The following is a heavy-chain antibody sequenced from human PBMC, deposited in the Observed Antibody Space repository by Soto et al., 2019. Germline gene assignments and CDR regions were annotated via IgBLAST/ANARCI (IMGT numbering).Heavy chain of an antibody. D-gene: IGHD1-1*01. V-gene: IGHV1-69*12. J-gene: IGHJ4*02. CDR2: IIPIFGTA. CDR3: ERDPWNDGATTPPRY. CDR1: GRTFSSYA. Sequence: QVQLVQSGAEVKKPGSSVKVSCKASGRTFSSYAISLVRQAPGQGLEWMGGIIPIFGTANYAQKFQGRVTITADESPSTGYMELSSLRSEDTAVYYCERDPWNDGATTPPRYWGQGTLVTVS.